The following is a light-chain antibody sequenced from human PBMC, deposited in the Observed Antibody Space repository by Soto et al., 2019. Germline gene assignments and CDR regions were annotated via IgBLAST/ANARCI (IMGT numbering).Light chain of an antibody. Sequence: EIVMTPSPVTLSVSPGERATLSCRASQSVNRNLAWYQQKPGQAPRLLIYAASARATGIPARFRGSGSGTEFTLTISSLQSEDFAVYYCQHYDNWPPWTFGQGTKVDIK. J-gene: IGKJ1*01. CDR1: QSVNRN. CDR2: AAS. CDR3: QHYDNWPPWT. V-gene: IGKV3-15*01.